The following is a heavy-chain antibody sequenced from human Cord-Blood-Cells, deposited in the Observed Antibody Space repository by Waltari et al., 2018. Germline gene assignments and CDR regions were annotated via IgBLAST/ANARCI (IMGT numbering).Heavy chain of an antibody. J-gene: IGHJ3*02. V-gene: IGHV1-8*03. D-gene: IGHD6-6*01. CDR3: ASSTSSIAARDAFDI. CDR1: GYTFTSYD. CDR2: MNPNSSNT. Sequence: QVQLVQSGAEVKKPGASVQVSCKASGYTFTSYDINWVRQATGQGLEWMGWMNPNSSNTGYAQQFRGRVTINRNTSISTAYMELSILRSEDTAVYYCASSTSSIAARDAFDIWGQGTMVTVSS.